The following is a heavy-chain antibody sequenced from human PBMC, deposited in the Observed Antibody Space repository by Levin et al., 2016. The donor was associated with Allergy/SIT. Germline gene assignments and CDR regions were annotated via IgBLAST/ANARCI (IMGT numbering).Heavy chain of an antibody. J-gene: IGHJ4*02. D-gene: IGHD2-15*01. CDR2: ISYDGSNK. V-gene: IGHV3-30*18. Sequence: GESLKISCAASGFTFSSYGMHWVRQAPGKGLEWVAVISYDGSNKYYADSVRGRFTVSRDNSKNTLYLQMNSLRAEDTAVYYCAKDISVKAADYYFDYWGQGTLVTVSS. CDR3: AKDISVKAADYYFDY. CDR1: GFTFSSYG.